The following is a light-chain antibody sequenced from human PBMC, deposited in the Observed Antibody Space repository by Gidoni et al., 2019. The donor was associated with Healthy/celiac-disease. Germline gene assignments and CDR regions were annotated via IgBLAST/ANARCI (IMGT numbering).Light chain of an antibody. Sequence: SALPKPAPVPGSPGRSTTTSCTGTSSDVGIYNLFAWYQQHPGKAPKLMISEGGKRPSGVSTRFSGSKSGNTAALTISGRQAENEADYYCCSYAGSSTWVFGGGTKLTVL. CDR2: EGG. CDR1: SSDVGIYNL. J-gene: IGLJ3*02. V-gene: IGLV2-23*01. CDR3: CSYAGSSTWV.